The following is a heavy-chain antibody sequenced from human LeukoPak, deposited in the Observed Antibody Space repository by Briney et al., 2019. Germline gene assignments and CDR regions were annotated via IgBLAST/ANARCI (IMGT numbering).Heavy chain of an antibody. CDR2: ISYDGSNK. CDR1: GFTFSSYG. D-gene: IGHD1-26*01. J-gene: IGHJ4*02. CDR3: AKDRWECGLDY. V-gene: IGHV3-30*18. Sequence: PGGSLRLSCAASGFTFSSYGMHWVRQAPGKGLEWVAVISYDGSNKYYADSVKGRFTISRDNSKNTLYLQMNSLRAEDTAVYYCAKDRWECGLDYWGQGTLVTVSS.